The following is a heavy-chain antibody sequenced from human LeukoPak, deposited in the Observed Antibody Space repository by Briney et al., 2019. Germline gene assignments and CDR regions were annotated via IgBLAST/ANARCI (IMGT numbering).Heavy chain of an antibody. J-gene: IGHJ4*02. CDR2: IYHSGST. V-gene: IGHV4-38-2*02. CDR3: ARDQGIVVVDY. D-gene: IGHD3-22*01. CDR1: GYSISSGYY. Sequence: SETLSLTCTVSGYSISSGYYWGWIRQPPGKGLEWIGSIYHSGSTYYNPSLKSRVTISVDTSKNQFSLKLSSVTAADTAVYYCARDQGIVVVDYWGQGTLVTVSS.